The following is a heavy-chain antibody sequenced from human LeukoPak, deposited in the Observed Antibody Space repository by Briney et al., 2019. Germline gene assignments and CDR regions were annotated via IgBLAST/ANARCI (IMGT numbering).Heavy chain of an antibody. V-gene: IGHV3-33*08. Sequence: GGSLRLSCAASGFTFDDYAMHWVRHAPGKGLEWVAVIWYDGSNKYYADSVKGRFTISRDNSKNTLYLQMNSLRAEDTAVYYCARDLSGSYLMYYFDYWGQGTLVTVSS. CDR1: GFTFDDYA. J-gene: IGHJ4*02. CDR2: IWYDGSNK. D-gene: IGHD1-26*01. CDR3: ARDLSGSYLMYYFDY.